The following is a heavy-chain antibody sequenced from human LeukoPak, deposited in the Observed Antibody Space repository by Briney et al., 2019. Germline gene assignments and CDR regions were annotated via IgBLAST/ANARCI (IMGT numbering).Heavy chain of an antibody. Sequence: PSETLSLTCTVSGGSISSGSYYWSWIRQPAGKGLEWIGRIYTSGSTNYNPSLKSRVTISVDTSKNQFSLKLSSVTAADTAVYYCAREYSSSWYEEVAFDIWGQGTMVTVSS. D-gene: IGHD6-13*01. J-gene: IGHJ3*02. CDR3: AREYSSSWYEEVAFDI. V-gene: IGHV4-61*02. CDR1: GGSISSGSYY. CDR2: IYTSGST.